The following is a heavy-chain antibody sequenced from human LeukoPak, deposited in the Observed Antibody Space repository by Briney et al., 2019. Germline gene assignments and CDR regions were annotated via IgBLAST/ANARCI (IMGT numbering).Heavy chain of an antibody. CDR3: AREGYGDYGWFDP. CDR2: ISSSSSYI. V-gene: IGHV3-21*01. J-gene: IGHJ5*02. Sequence: PGGSLRLSCAASGFTFSSYSMNWVRQAPGKGLEWVSSISSSSSYIYYADSAKGRFTISGDNAKNSLYLQMNSLRAEDTAVYYCAREGYGDYGWFDPWGQGTLVTVSS. CDR1: GFTFSSYS. D-gene: IGHD4-17*01.